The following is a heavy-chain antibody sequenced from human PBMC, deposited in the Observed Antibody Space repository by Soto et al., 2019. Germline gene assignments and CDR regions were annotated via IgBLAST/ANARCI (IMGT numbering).Heavy chain of an antibody. J-gene: IGHJ4*02. V-gene: IGHV4-59*11. CDR2: IFYSGNT. CDR1: GGSIIGHY. CDR3: ARVGSSGWSPDY. Sequence: SEALSVTCPVSGGSIIGHYWTWIRQPPGKGLEWIGYIFYSGNTNYNPSLRSRVTISVDTSKNQFSLKLNSVTTADTAMYYCARVGSSGWSPDYWGQGTLVTVSS. D-gene: IGHD6-19*01.